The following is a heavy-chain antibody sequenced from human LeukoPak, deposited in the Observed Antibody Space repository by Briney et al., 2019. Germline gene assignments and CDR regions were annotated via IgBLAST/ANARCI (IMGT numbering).Heavy chain of an antibody. V-gene: IGHV4-30-4*01. D-gene: IGHD3-16*01. CDR3: ARDAPAWGHYFDY. CDR1: GGSFSGYY. Sequence: PSETLSLTCAVYGGSFSGYYWSWIRQPPGKGLEWIGYVYYSGSTYYNPSLKSRVTISVDTSKNQFSLKLSSVTAADTAVYYCARDAPAWGHYFDYWGQGTLVTVSS. CDR2: VYYSGST. J-gene: IGHJ4*02.